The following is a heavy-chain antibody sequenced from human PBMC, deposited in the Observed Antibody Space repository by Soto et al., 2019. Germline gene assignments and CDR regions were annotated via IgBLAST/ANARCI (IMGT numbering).Heavy chain of an antibody. V-gene: IGHV1-46*01. D-gene: IGHD3-3*01. Sequence: GASVNVSCKASGYTFTSYYMHWVRQAPGQGLEWMGIINPSGGSTSYAQKFQGRVTMTRDTSTSTVYMELSSLRSEDTAVYYCARQRTQGTIFGVVTGYYYYYYYGMDVWGQGTTVTVSS. CDR2: INPSGGST. CDR1: GYTFTSYY. J-gene: IGHJ6*02. CDR3: ARQRTQGTIFGVVTGYYYYYYYGMDV.